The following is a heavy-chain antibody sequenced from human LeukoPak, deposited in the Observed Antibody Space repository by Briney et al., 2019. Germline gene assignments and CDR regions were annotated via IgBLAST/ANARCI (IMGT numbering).Heavy chain of an antibody. CDR1: GFTFSTYA. J-gene: IGHJ4*02. Sequence: GGSPRLSCAASGFTFSTYAMSWVRQAPGKGREWVSGISDSGTITYYADSVKGRFTISRDNSNNTLYLQMNSLRAEDTAVYYCAKDQGSYYGKGHFDYWGQGTLVTVSS. V-gene: IGHV3-23*01. CDR2: ISDSGTIT. CDR3: AKDQGSYYGKGHFDY. D-gene: IGHD1-26*01.